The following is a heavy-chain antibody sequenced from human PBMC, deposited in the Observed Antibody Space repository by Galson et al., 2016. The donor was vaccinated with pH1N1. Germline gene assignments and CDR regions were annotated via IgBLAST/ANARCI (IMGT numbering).Heavy chain of an antibody. D-gene: IGHD2/OR15-2a*01. J-gene: IGHJ5*02. CDR3: AHLTSHQVYYFQP. V-gene: IGHV2-5*01. CDR1: GFSLITPAVG. CDR2: IYWNDDK. Sequence: PALVKPTQTLTLTCNLTGFSLITPAVGVVWIRQPPGKALEWLALIYWNDDKLYSPSLKSRLTITKDTSKNQLVLTLTNMAPVDTTTYFCAHLTSHQVYYFQPWGQGALGTVSS.